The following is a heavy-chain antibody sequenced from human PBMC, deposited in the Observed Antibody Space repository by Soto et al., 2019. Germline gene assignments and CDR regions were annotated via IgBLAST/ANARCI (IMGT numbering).Heavy chain of an antibody. Sequence: VQLLESGGGLVQPGGSLRLSCAASGFTFSSYAMNWVRQAPGKGLEWVATISISGGSSYVADSVRGHFTISRDNSKTSLYLQMNSLRAEDTAVYYCAKDAVRAFDYWGQGTLVIVSS. CDR1: GFTFSSYA. CDR2: ISISGGSS. J-gene: IGHJ4*02. CDR3: AKDAVRAFDY. D-gene: IGHD3-16*02. V-gene: IGHV3-23*01.